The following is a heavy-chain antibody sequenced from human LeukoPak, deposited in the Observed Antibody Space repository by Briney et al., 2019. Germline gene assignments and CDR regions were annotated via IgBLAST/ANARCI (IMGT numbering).Heavy chain of an antibody. J-gene: IGHJ3*02. V-gene: IGHV4-59*01. D-gene: IGHD4-23*01. Sequence: SETLSLTCTVSGGSISSYYWSWLWQPPGKGLEWIGYIFYTGSTNYNPSLKSRVTISVLTSKNRFSLKLSSVTAADTAVYYCATLTGGDDAFDIWGQGTMVTVSS. CDR1: GGSISSYY. CDR2: IFYTGST. CDR3: ATLTGGDDAFDI.